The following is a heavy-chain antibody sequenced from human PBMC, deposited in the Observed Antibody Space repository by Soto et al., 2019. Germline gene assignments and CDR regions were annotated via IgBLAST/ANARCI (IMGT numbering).Heavy chain of an antibody. CDR1: GFTFSSYS. CDR3: ARDFPGAGNY. D-gene: IGHD6-19*01. V-gene: IGHV3-21*01. J-gene: IGHJ4*02. Sequence: GGSLRLSCAASGFTFSSYSMNWVRQAPGKWLEWVSSISSSSSYIYYADSVKGRFTISRDNAKNSLYLQMNSLRAEDTAVYYRARDFPGAGNYWGQGTLVTVSS. CDR2: ISSSSSYI.